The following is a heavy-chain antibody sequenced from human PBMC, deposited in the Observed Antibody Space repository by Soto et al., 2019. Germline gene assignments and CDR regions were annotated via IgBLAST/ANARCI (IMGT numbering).Heavy chain of an antibody. CDR3: AGISYIVVVDY. V-gene: IGHV4-39*01. D-gene: IGHD2-15*01. CDR2: IYYSGST. CDR1: GGSISSSSYY. Sequence: LSLTCTVSGGSISSSSYYWGWIRQPPGKGLEWIGSIYYSGSTYYNPSLKSRVTISVDTSKNQFSLKLSSVTAADTAVYYCAGISYIVVVDYWGQGTLVTVSS. J-gene: IGHJ4*02.